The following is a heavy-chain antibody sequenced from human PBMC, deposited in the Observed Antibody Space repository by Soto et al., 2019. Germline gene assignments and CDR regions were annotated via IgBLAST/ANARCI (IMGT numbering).Heavy chain of an antibody. CDR2: IYYSGST. CDR3: ARVGYFDSDGFPRPYDY. Sequence: SETLSLTCSVSRGSITSGGHYWSWIRQRPGKSLEWIGIIYYSGSTSYHPSLNSRATISLDKSKNEFSLKLSNLRSEDTAVYYCARVGYFDSDGFPRPYDYWGQGTLVTVSS. J-gene: IGHJ4*02. D-gene: IGHD3-22*01. CDR1: RGSITSGGHY. V-gene: IGHV4-31*03.